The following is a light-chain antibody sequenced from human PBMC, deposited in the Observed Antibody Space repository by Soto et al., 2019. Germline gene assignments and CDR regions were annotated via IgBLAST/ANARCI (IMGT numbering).Light chain of an antibody. CDR1: SSDVGAYNY. CDR2: EVS. V-gene: IGLV2-14*01. CDR3: SSYTSSSNYV. Sequence: QSALTQPASVSGSPGQSITISCTGTSSDVGAYNYVSWYQQHPGKAPKLMIYEVSNRPSGISSRFSGSKSGNTASLTISGLQAEDEADYYCSSYTSSSNYVFGPGTKVTVL. J-gene: IGLJ1*01.